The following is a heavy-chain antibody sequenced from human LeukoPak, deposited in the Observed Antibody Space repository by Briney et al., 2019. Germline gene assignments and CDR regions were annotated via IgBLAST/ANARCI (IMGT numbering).Heavy chain of an antibody. J-gene: IGHJ4*02. V-gene: IGHV4-59*12. Sequence: SETLSLTCTVSGGSISSYYWSWIRQPPGKGLEWIGYIYYSGSTNYNPSLKSRVTISVDTSKNQFSLKLSSVTAVDTAVYYCARDHNDGGSNWGQGTLVTVSS. CDR1: GGSISSYY. CDR2: IYYSGST. CDR3: ARDHNDGGSN. D-gene: IGHD1-1*01.